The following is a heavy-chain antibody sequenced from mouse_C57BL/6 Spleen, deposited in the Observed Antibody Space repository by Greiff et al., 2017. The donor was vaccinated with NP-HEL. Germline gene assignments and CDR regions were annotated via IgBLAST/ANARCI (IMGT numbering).Heavy chain of an antibody. Sequence: QVQLQQSGAELVKPGASVKMSCKASGYTFTSYWITWVKQRPGQGLEWIGDIYPGSGSTNYNEKFKSKATLTVDTSSSTAYMQLSSLTSEDSAVYYCARRKDWDLYYFDYWGQGTTLTVSS. CDR1: GYTFTSYW. V-gene: IGHV1-55*01. CDR3: ARRKDWDLYYFDY. J-gene: IGHJ2*01. CDR2: IYPGSGST. D-gene: IGHD4-1*01.